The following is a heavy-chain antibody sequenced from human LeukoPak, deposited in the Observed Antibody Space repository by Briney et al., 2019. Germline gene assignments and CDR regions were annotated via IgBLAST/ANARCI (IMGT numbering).Heavy chain of an antibody. CDR2: ISERGGST. CDR3: AKRGIVIRAVIIIGFHKEAYYFDY. Sequence: GGSLRLSCVVSGITLSSYGMSWVRQAPGKGLEWVSGISERGGSTNYADSVKGRFIISRDTSKNTVYLQMNSLRVEDTAVYFCAKRGIVIRAVIIIGFHKEAYYFDYWGQGILVTVSS. V-gene: IGHV3-23*01. CDR1: GITLSSYG. J-gene: IGHJ4*02. D-gene: IGHD3-10*01.